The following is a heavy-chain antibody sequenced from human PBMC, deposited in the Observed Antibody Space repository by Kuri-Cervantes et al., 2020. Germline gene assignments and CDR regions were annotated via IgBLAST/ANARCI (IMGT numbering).Heavy chain of an antibody. CDR2: ISSSGSNI. CDR3: ARGGWGSSSWYRGDWFDP. Sequence: GESLKISCAASGFTFSDYYMSWIRQAPGKGLEWVSYISSSGSNIYYADSVKGRFTITRDNAKNTLYLQMNSLRTEDTAVYYCARGGWGSSSWYRGDWFDPWGQGTLVTVSS. CDR1: GFTFSDYY. J-gene: IGHJ5*02. V-gene: IGHV3-11*01. D-gene: IGHD6-13*01.